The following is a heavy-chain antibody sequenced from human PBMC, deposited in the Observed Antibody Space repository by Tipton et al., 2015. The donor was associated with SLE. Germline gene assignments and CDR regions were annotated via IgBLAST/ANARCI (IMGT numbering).Heavy chain of an antibody. CDR1: GDSIASGDVF. CDR3: ARLISAYDCNFDY. V-gene: IGHV4-31*03. D-gene: IGHD5-12*01. CDR2: IYDGGST. J-gene: IGHJ4*02. Sequence: TLSLTCTVSGDSIASGDVFWSWIRQHPGRGLEWIGYIYDGGSTYYSASLKSRTTISVDTSTNRLFLNLISVTAADTALYYCARLISAYDCNFDYWGQGTLVTVSS.